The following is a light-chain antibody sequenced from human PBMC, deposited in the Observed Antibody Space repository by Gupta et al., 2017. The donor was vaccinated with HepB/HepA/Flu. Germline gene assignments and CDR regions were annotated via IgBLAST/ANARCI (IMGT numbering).Light chain of an antibody. J-gene: IGLJ3*02. V-gene: IGLV2-11*01. CDR1: TSDVGRYTY. CDR2: DVN. Sequence: QSSLTEPRSVSGSPGQSVTLSCTGTTSDVGRYTYVSWYQHHPGTAPKLMLYDVNKRPSGVPDRFSGSKSGNTASLTISGLQAEDEADYYCSSYAGSYSWVFGGGTKVTVL. CDR3: SSYAGSYSWV.